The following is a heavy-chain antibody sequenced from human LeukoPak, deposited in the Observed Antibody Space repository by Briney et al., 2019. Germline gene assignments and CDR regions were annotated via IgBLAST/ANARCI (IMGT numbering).Heavy chain of an antibody. CDR1: GFTVDDYA. V-gene: IGHV3-9*01. Sequence: GGSLRLSWAPSGFTVDDYAMHWVRQAPGKGLEWVSGISWNSGSIGYADSVKGRFTISRDNAKNSQYLQMNSLRAEDTALYYCAKDSRRSDAFDIWGQGTMVTVSS. D-gene: IGHD6-13*01. CDR2: ISWNSGSI. CDR3: AKDSRRSDAFDI. J-gene: IGHJ3*02.